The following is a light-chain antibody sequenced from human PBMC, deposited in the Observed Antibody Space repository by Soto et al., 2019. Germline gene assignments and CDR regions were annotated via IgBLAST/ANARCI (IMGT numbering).Light chain of an antibody. J-gene: IGLJ3*02. CDR1: SSDVGGYNY. Sequence: QSALTQPASVSGSPGQSITISCTGTSSDVGGYNYVSWYQQHPGKAPKLIIYEVTHRPSGVSSRFYGSRSGNTASLTISGLQAEDEADYYCVSYIDSSKTHWVFGGGTKLTVL. CDR2: EVT. CDR3: VSYIDSSKTHWV. V-gene: IGLV2-14*01.